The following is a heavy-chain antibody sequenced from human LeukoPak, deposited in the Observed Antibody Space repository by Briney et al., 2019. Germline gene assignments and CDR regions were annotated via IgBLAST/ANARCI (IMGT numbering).Heavy chain of an antibody. V-gene: IGHV4-34*01. J-gene: IGHJ6*03. Sequence: PSETLSLTCVVSGGSFSGHYWTWLRQTPGKGLEWMGEINHGGVTNYNPSLKSRVSISIDTSTNEISLNMSSVTAADTGIYYCARGRNWQTFYHYYMDVWGKGATVTVSS. CDR2: INHGGVT. CDR1: GGSFSGHY. CDR3: ARGRNWQTFYHYYMDV. D-gene: IGHD1-14*01.